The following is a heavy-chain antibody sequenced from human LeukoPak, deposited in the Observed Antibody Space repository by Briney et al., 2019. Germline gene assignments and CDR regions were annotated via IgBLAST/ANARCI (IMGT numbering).Heavy chain of an antibody. Sequence: KPSETLSLTCTVSGGSISSSSYYWGWIRQPPGKGLEWIGSIYYSGSTYYNPSLKSRVTISVDTSKNQFSLKLGSVTAADTAVYYCARAETRYDFWSGYYTVGSIDYWGQGTLVTVSS. J-gene: IGHJ4*02. CDR1: GGSISSSSYY. CDR2: IYYSGST. CDR3: ARAETRYDFWSGYYTVGSIDY. D-gene: IGHD3-3*01. V-gene: IGHV4-39*07.